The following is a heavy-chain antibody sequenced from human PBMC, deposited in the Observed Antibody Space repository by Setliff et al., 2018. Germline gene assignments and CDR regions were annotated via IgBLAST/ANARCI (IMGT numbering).Heavy chain of an antibody. Sequence: SETLSLTCAVSGSAISSGHYWGWIRQPPGKGLEWIGSFRPSGKTYYNPSLNSRVTISVDTSKKQFSLKVTSVTAAYTAVYYCVRDAGDGYGVDAYAGGGFDFWGQGTMVT. V-gene: IGHV4-38-2*02. CDR1: GSAISSGHY. CDR2: FRPSGKT. CDR3: VRDAGDGYGVDAYAGGGFDF. D-gene: IGHD4-17*01. J-gene: IGHJ3*01.